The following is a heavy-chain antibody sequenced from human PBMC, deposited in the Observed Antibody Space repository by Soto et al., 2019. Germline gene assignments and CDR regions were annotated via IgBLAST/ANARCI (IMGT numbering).Heavy chain of an antibody. J-gene: IGHJ3*02. CDR1: VFTFDEYA. Sequence: PWWSLRLSCSASVFTFDEYAMHWVRQAPGKGLEWVSGISWNSGSIGYADSVKGRFTISRDNAKNSLYLQMNSLRAEDTALYYCAKAFSDAFDIWGQGTMVTVSS. D-gene: IGHD3-3*02. CDR2: ISWNSGSI. V-gene: IGHV3-9*01. CDR3: AKAFSDAFDI.